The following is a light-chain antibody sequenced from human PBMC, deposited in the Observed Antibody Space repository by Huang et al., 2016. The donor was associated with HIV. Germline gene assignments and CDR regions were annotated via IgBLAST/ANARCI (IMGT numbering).Light chain of an antibody. CDR1: QNITES. CDR2: TAS. V-gene: IGKV1-39*01. CDR3: QQSFSVPRT. J-gene: IGKJ1*01. Sequence: DIQMTQSPPSLSASVGDRVTFTCRASQNITESLNWYQQKPGRAPKLLIYTASTLGSGVPSRFSGSGSGSRFTLNITNLQPEDFATYYCQQSFSVPRTFGRGTTLE.